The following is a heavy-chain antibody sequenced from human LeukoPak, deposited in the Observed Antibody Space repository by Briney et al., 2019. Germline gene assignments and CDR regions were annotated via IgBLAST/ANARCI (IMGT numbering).Heavy chain of an antibody. CDR2: MNPNSGNT. D-gene: IGHD3-22*01. CDR3: ARPLSGIVVAPGY. J-gene: IGHJ4*02. V-gene: IGHV1-8*02. CDR1: GGTFSSYT. Sequence: ASVKVSCKASGGTFSSYTISWVRQAPGQGLEWMGWMNPNSGNTGYAQKFQGRVTMTRNTSISTAYMELSSLRSEDTAVYYCARPLSGIVVAPGYWGQGTLVTVSS.